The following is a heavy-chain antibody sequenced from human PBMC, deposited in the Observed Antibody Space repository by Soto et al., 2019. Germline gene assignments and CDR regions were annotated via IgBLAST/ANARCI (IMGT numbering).Heavy chain of an antibody. CDR1: GYTFTSYA. CDR3: ARAMKRSSSWIDNWFDP. D-gene: IGHD6-13*01. V-gene: IGHV1-3*01. CDR2: INAGNGNT. J-gene: IGHJ5*02. Sequence: ASVKVSCKASGYTFTSYAMHWVRQAPGQRLEWMGWINAGNGNTKYSQKFQGRVTITRDTSASTAYMELSSLRSEDTAVYYCARAMKRSSSWIDNWFDPWGQGTLVTVSS.